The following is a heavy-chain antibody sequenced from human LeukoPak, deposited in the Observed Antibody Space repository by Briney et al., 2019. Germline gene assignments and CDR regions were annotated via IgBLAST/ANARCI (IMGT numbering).Heavy chain of an antibody. J-gene: IGHJ6*02. CDR3: AKEWGDPDDYGDYADKREYGMDV. CDR2: SGGDSGAGTNTI. Sequence: PGGSLRLSCAASGFTFSSYSMNWVRQAPGKGLEWISYSGGDSGAGTNTIYYATSVKGRFTISRDNAKNSLYLQMNSLRVEDAAVYFCAKEWGDPDDYGDYADKREYGMDVWGQGTTVTVSS. CDR1: GFTFSSYS. D-gene: IGHD4-17*01. V-gene: IGHV3-48*04.